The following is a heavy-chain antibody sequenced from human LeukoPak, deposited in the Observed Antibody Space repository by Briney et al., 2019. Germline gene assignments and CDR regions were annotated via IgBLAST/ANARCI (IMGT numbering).Heavy chain of an antibody. J-gene: IGHJ3*02. CDR3: ARDKGGSYYDAFDI. V-gene: IGHV4-59*01. CDR1: GGSISSYY. CDR2: IYYSGST. Sequence: SETLSLTCTVSGGSISSYYWSWIRQPPGKGLEWIGYIYYSGSTNYNPSLKSRVTISVDTSKNQVSLKLSSVTAADTAVYYCARDKGGSYYDAFDIWGQGTMVTVSS. D-gene: IGHD1-26*01.